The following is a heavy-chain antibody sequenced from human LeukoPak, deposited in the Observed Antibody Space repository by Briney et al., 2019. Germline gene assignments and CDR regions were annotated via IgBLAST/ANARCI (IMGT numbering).Heavy chain of an antibody. Sequence: GGSLRLSCAASGFTFSGYAMSWVRQAPGKGLEWVSAISGSGGSTYYADSVKGRFTISRDNSKNTLYLQMNSLRAEDTAVYYCAKDDSSSWYARPTIDYWGQGTLVTVSS. J-gene: IGHJ4*02. CDR3: AKDDSSSWYARPTIDY. V-gene: IGHV3-23*01. D-gene: IGHD6-13*01. CDR1: GFTFSGYA. CDR2: ISGSGGST.